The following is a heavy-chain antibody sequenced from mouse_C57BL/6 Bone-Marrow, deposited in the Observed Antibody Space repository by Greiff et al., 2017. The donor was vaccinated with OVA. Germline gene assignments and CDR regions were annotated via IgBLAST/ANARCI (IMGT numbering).Heavy chain of an antibody. Sequence: VQLQPSGAELVRPGASVKLSCTASGFNIKNDYMHWVKQRPEQGLEWIGWIDPENGDTAYASKFQDKSTITADTTANTAYLKLSSLTSEDTAVYNCTTNDYLDYWGQGTTLTVSS. CDR2: IDPENGDT. V-gene: IGHV14-4*01. CDR3: TTNDYLDY. J-gene: IGHJ2*01. CDR1: GFNIKNDY. D-gene: IGHD2-3*01.